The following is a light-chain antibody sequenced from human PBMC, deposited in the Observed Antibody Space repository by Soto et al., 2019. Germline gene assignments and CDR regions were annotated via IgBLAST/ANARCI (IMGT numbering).Light chain of an antibody. CDR3: QQRSNWPLT. CDR1: QSVSSY. V-gene: IGKV3-11*01. J-gene: IGKJ4*01. Sequence: EIVLTQSPATLSLSPGERATLSCRASQSVSSYLAWYQQKPGQAPRLLIYDASNTATGIPARFSGSGSRTDFTLTISSLEPEDFAVYYCQQRSNWPLTFGGGTKVEIK. CDR2: DAS.